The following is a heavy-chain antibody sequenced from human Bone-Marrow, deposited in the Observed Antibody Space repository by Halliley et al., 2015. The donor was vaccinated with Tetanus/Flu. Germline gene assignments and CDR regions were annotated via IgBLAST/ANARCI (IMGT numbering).Heavy chain of an antibody. V-gene: IGHV4-39*01. CDR2: LYFNGTP. Sequence: VSLYFNGTPYSKPSLKSRLTISLDTSKNQFSLRLSSVSGADTGVYYCARPAMAGPEENWFDPWGQGTLVTVSS. D-gene: IGHD6-19*01. CDR3: ARPAMAGPEENWFDP. J-gene: IGHJ5*02.